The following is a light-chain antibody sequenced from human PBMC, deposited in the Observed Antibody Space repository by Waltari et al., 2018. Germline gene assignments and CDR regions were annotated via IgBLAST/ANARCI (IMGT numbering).Light chain of an antibody. CDR3: QQSYSIPFT. J-gene: IGKJ3*01. CDR1: QTVYNF. Sequence: DIQMTQSPSSLSASIGDRITITRRTTQTVYNFLNWYQQKPGRAPKLLISGTLNLQSCVPSRFSGSGSGTEFTLIINSLQPEDFATYYCQQSYSIPFTFGPGTRVETK. CDR2: GTL. V-gene: IGKV1-39*01.